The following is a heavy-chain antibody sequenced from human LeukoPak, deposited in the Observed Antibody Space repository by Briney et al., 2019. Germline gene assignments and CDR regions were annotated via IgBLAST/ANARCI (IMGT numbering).Heavy chain of an antibody. CDR2: IIPFFGTA. CDR3: ARKPLAVADNYYFDY. D-gene: IGHD6-19*01. V-gene: IGHV1-69*13. CDR1: GGTFSSYA. J-gene: IGHJ4*02. Sequence: GASVKVSCKASGGTFSSYAISWVRQAPGQGLEWMGGIIPFFGTANYAQKFQGRVTITADESTSTAYMELSSLRSEDTAVYYCARKPLAVADNYYFDYWGQGTLVTVSS.